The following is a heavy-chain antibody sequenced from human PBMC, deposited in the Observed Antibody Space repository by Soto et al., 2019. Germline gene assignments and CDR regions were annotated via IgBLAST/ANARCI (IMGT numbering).Heavy chain of an antibody. CDR2: LNYRGTT. J-gene: IGHJ4*02. CDR1: GGSIIDGQTY. CDR3: ARDAPGVAPY. D-gene: IGHD2-15*01. Sequence: QVQLQESGPGLVKPSQTLSLTCTVSGGSIIDGQTYLNWIRQHPERGLEWMGYLNYRGTTNYSPALTRRILSSIDTSNNQFSLRLTYVPAADTAVYYCARDAPGVAPYWGQGTLVTVSS. V-gene: IGHV4-31*03.